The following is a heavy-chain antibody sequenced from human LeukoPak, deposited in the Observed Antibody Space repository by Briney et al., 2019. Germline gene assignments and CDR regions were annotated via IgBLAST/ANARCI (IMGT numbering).Heavy chain of an antibody. V-gene: IGHV3-74*01. CDR1: GFTFSSFW. J-gene: IGHJ4*02. Sequence: GGSLRLSCAASGFTFSSFWMHWVRQVPGKGLVWVSRINTGGTDTVYADSVKGRFTISRDNAKNTLYLQMNSLRAEDTAVYYCARAILTGSHNGYWGQGTLVTVSS. D-gene: IGHD3-9*01. CDR2: INTGGTDT. CDR3: ARAILTGSHNGY.